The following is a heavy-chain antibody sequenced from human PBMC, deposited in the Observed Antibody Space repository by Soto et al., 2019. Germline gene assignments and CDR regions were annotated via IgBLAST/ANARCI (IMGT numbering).Heavy chain of an antibody. V-gene: IGHV3-74*01. CDR1: GFTFSSYW. CDR3: ARGFGGYDSYYYYYMDV. D-gene: IGHD5-12*01. J-gene: IGHJ6*03. CDR2: INSDGSST. Sequence: VQLVESGGGLVQPGGSLRLSCAASGFTFSSYWMHWVRQAPGKGLVWVSRINSDGSSTSYADSVKGRFTISRDNAKNTLYLQMNSLRAEDTAVYYCARGFGGYDSYYYYYMDVWGKGTTVTVSS.